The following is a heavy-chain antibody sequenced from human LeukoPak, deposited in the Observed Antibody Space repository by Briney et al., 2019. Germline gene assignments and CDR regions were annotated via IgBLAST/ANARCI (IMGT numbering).Heavy chain of an antibody. CDR2: INHSGST. J-gene: IGHJ4*02. Sequence: ASETLSLTCAVYGGSFSGYYWSWIRQPPGKGLEWIGEINHSGSTNYNPSLKSRVTISVDTSKNQFSLKLSSVTAADTAGYYCARGSGCLDYWGQGTLVTVSS. D-gene: IGHD6-19*01. CDR1: GGSFSGYY. V-gene: IGHV4-34*01. CDR3: ARGSGCLDY.